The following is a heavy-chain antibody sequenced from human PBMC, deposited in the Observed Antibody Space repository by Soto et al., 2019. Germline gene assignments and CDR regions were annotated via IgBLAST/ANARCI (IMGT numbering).Heavy chain of an antibody. D-gene: IGHD1-26*01. CDR3: ARTHSGSYYSVFNY. J-gene: IGHJ4*02. Sequence: SETLSLTCVVSNFSISSGYYWGCIRQSPGKGLEWIASIYRSGTTSYNPSLKSRVTISVDPSKNQFSLMLTAVTAADTAVYHCARTHSGSYYSVFNYWGRGSLVTVSS. CDR2: IYRSGTT. CDR1: NFSISSGYY. V-gene: IGHV4-38-2*01.